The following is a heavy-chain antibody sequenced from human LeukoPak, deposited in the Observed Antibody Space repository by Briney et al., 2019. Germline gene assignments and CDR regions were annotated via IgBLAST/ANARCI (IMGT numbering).Heavy chain of an antibody. CDR2: FSAYNGNT. CDR1: GYTFTNYG. Sequence: ALVKVSCKASGYTFTNYGITWVRQAPGQGLEWMGWFSAYNGNTNHAQKLQDRVTMTTDTSTNTAYMELRSLRSDDTAVYFCARGVAGTEGLFEYWGQGTLVTASS. V-gene: IGHV1-18*01. J-gene: IGHJ4*02. D-gene: IGHD6-19*01. CDR3: ARGVAGTEGLFEY.